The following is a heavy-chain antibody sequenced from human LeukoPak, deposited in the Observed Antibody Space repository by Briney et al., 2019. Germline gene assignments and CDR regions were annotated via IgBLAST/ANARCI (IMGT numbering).Heavy chain of an antibody. Sequence: GGSLRLSCAASGFMFSNSAMSWVRHLPGKGLEWVSAIGGGGSPTFYTDSVKGRFTISRDNSKNTLYLQMNSLRAEDTAVYYCARDVGYGDYVADAFDIWGQGTMVTVSS. CDR3: ARDVGYGDYVADAFDI. D-gene: IGHD4-17*01. J-gene: IGHJ3*02. CDR2: IGGGGSPT. V-gene: IGHV3-23*01. CDR1: GFMFSNSA.